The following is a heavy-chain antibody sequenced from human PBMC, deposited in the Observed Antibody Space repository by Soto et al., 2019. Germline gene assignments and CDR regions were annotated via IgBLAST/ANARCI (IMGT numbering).Heavy chain of an antibody. CDR3: ARTGWSLPDDAFDI. D-gene: IGHD2-15*01. Sequence: QVQLQESGPGLVKPSETLSLTCTVSGGSISSYYWSWIRQPPGKGLEGIGYIYYSGSTNYNPSLKSRVTISVDTSKNQFSLKLSSVTAADTAVYYCARTGWSLPDDAFDIWGQGTMVTVSS. V-gene: IGHV4-59*01. CDR2: IYYSGST. J-gene: IGHJ3*02. CDR1: GGSISSYY.